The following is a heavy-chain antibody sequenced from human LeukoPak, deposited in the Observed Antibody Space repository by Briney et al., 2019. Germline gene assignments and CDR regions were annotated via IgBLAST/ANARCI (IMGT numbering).Heavy chain of an antibody. CDR1: GYTLNELS. V-gene: IGHV1-24*01. CDR2: FDPEDGET. Sequence: EASVKVSCKVSGYTLNELSMHWVRQAPGKGLEWMGGFDPEDGETIYAQKFRGRVTMTEDTSTDTAYMELSSLRSEDTAVYYCATQTIMTTWDNYFDYWGQGTLVTVSS. J-gene: IGHJ4*02. CDR3: ATQTIMTTWDNYFDY. D-gene: IGHD4-11*01.